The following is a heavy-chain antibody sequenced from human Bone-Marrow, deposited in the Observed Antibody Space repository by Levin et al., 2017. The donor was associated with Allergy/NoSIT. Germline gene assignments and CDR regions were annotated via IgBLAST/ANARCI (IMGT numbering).Heavy chain of an antibody. CDR2: IDDSGNT. D-gene: IGHD3-16*02. Sequence: SQTLSLTCVVSGSSITNDFYWGWVRQPPGKGLEWIATIDDSGNTNYSPSLESRVTISIDTSKNQFSLNLSSVTAADTALYYCARVIPSTSLSYFFYYMDVWGKGTTVTVSS. J-gene: IGHJ6*03. V-gene: IGHV4-38-2*01. CDR3: ARVIPSTSLSYFFYYMDV. CDR1: GSSITNDFY.